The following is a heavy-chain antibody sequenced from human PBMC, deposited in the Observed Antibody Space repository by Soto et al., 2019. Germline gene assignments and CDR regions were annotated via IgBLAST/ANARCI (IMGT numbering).Heavy chain of an antibody. D-gene: IGHD2-2*01. V-gene: IGHV1-18*04. CDR1: GYTFTRYG. J-gene: IGHJ4*02. CDR2: TSADNGDT. CDR3: ARDERGTCTSSSCYYFDY. Sequence: GASVKVSCKASGYTFTRYGFSWVRQAPGQGLEWMAWTSADNGDTNYAPKLQGRVTLTTDTSTGTAYMELRSLRSDDTAVYYCARDERGTCTSSSCYYFDYWGQGPLVAVSS.